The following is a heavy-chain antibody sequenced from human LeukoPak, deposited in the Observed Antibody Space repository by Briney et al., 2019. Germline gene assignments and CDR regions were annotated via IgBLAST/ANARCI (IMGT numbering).Heavy chain of an antibody. J-gene: IGHJ3*02. CDR3: VREMSTFRRVDAFDI. CDR2: IWYDGSNQ. V-gene: IGHV3-30*02. Sequence: PGGSLRLSCAASGFTFSGYGMHWVRQAPGKGLEWVALIWYDGSNQYYADSVKGRFTISRDNSKNTLYLQMNSLRAEDTATYYCVREMSTFRRVDAFDIWGQGTMVTVSS. D-gene: IGHD5-24*01. CDR1: GFTFSGYG.